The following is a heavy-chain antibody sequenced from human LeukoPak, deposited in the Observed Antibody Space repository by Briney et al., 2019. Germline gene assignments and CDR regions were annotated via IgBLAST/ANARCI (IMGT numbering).Heavy chain of an antibody. D-gene: IGHD3-16*02. CDR1: GYSISSGYY. CDR3: ARDYDYVWGSYRGTFGY. Sequence: SETLSLTCSVSGYSISSGYYWGWIRQPPGKGLEWIGSIYHSGSTYYNPSLKSRVTISVDTSKNQFSLKLSSVTAADTAVYYCARDYDYVWGSYRGTFGYWGQGTLVTVSS. CDR2: IYHSGST. V-gene: IGHV4-38-2*02. J-gene: IGHJ4*02.